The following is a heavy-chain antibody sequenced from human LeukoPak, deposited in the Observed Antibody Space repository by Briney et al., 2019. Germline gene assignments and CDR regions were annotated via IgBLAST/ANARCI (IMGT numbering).Heavy chain of an antibody. CDR2: ISGSAGSA. CDR3: ARSYGDYGTLSY. V-gene: IGHV3-23*01. J-gene: IGHJ4*02. CDR1: GFTFSGNA. Sequence: GGSLRLSCAASGFTFSGNAMNWVRQAPGEGLEWVSGISGSAGSANYADSVKGRFTISRDNSKNTLYLQMNYLRAEDTAVYYCARSYGDYGTLSYWGQGTLVTVSS. D-gene: IGHD4-17*01.